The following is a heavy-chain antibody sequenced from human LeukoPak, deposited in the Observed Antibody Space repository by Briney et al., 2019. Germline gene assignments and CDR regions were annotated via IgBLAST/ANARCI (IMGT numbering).Heavy chain of an antibody. CDR3: ARGRMVGSPYYYYYMDA. V-gene: IGHV4-34*01. CDR2: INHSGST. CDR1: GGSFSGYY. D-gene: IGHD2-15*01. J-gene: IGHJ6*03. Sequence: SETLSLTCAVYGGSFSGYYWSWIRQPPGKGLEWIGEINHSGSTNYNPSLKSRVTISVDTSKNQFSLKLSSVTAADTAVYYCARGRMVGSPYYYYYMDAWGKGTTVTVSS.